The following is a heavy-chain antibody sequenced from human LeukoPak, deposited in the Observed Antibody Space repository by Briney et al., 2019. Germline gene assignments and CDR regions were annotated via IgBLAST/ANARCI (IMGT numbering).Heavy chain of an antibody. CDR3: ARASIAARQLDY. V-gene: IGHV4-4*07. CDR1: GGSICSYY. D-gene: IGHD6-6*01. CDR2: IYTSVST. Sequence: PSETLSLTCTVSGGSICSYYWNWIRQPAGKGLEWIGRIYTSVSTNYNPSLKSRVTMSVDTSKNQFSLKLSSVTAADTAVYYCARASIAARQLDYWGQGTLVTVSS. J-gene: IGHJ4*02.